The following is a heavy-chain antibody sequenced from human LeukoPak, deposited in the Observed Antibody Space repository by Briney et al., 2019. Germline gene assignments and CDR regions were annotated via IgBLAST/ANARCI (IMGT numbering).Heavy chain of an antibody. V-gene: IGHV3-43*02. CDR3: AKARWEPNFDY. Sequence: GGSLRLSCAASGFTFDDYAMHWVRQGPGKSLEWVSLINENGDIAYYGDSVRGRFTVSRDNAKNSLYLQMNSLPTEDTALYYCAKARWEPNFDYWGQGTLVTVSS. J-gene: IGHJ4*02. CDR2: INENGDIA. CDR1: GFTFDDYA. D-gene: IGHD1-26*01.